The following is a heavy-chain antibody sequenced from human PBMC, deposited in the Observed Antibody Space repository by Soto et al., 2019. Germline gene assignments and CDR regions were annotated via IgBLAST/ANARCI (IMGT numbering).Heavy chain of an antibody. CDR1: GFSFSSNG. Sequence: VGSLRLSCAASGFSFSSNGMHWVRQAPGKGLEWVAIISYDGSRKYYADSVKGRFTISRDNSKNTLYLQMNSLRVEDTAVYYCAKDRVESGLGEIDYWGQGTLVTVSS. CDR2: ISYDGSRK. D-gene: IGHD3-16*01. CDR3: AKDRVESGLGEIDY. V-gene: IGHV3-30*18. J-gene: IGHJ4*02.